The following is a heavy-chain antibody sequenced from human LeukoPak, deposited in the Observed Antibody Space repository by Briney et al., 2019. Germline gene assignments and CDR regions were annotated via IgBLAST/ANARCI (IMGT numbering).Heavy chain of an antibody. Sequence: SETLSLTCAVYGGSFSGYYWSWIRQPPGKGLEWIGEINHSGSTNYNPSLKSRVTISVDTSKNQFSLKLSSVTAADTAVYYCARDQQQLSPDAFDIWGQGTMVTVSS. CDR1: GGSFSGYY. CDR2: INHSGST. J-gene: IGHJ3*02. CDR3: ARDQQQLSPDAFDI. V-gene: IGHV4-34*01. D-gene: IGHD6-13*01.